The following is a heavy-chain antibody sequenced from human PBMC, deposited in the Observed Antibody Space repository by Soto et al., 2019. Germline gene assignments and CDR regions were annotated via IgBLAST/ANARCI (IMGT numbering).Heavy chain of an antibody. CDR1: GFTFTSSA. CDR2: IVVGSGNT. D-gene: IGHD6-19*01. CDR3: AAAAYSSGWYYAFDI. V-gene: IGHV1-58*01. Sequence: ASVKVSCKASGFTFTSSAVQWVRQARGQRLEWIGWIVVGSGNTNYAQKFQERVTITRDMSTSTAYMELSSLRSEDTAVYYCAAAAYSSGWYYAFDIWGQGTMVTVSS. J-gene: IGHJ3*02.